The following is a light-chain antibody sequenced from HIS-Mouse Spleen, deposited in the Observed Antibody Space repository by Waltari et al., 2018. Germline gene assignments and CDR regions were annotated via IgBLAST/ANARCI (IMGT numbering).Light chain of an antibody. V-gene: IGLV2-14*03. J-gene: IGLJ1*01. CDR1: SSAVGCSNY. CDR3: SSYTSSSTYV. Sequence: QSALTQPASVSGSPGQSITISCTGTSSAVGCSNYVSWYQQHPGKAPKLMIYDVSNRPSGVSNRFSGSKSGNTASLTISGLQAEDEADYYCSSYTSSSTYVFGTGTKVTVL. CDR2: DVS.